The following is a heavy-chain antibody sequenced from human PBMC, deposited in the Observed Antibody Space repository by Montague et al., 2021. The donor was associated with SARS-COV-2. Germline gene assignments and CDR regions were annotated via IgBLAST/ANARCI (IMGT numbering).Heavy chain of an antibody. V-gene: IGHV3-21*06. CDR3: ARDRESSFTFYSGSDVWGPPGV. D-gene: IGHD3-10*01. CDR1: GFTFSHYW. CDR2: ISSSSSYI. Sequence: SLRLSCAASGFTFSHYWTHWVRQAPGKGLEWVATISSSSSYIYYADSMKGRFTISRDNSENSVFLQMNSLRAEDTALYYCARDRESSFTFYSGSDVWGPPGVWGQGTTVTVSS. J-gene: IGHJ6*02.